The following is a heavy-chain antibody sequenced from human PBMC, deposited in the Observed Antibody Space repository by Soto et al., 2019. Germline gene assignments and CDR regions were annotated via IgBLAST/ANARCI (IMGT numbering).Heavy chain of an antibody. V-gene: IGHV3-30-3*01. CDR1: GFTFSSYA. CDR3: ARVEAVAGNHDAFDI. J-gene: IGHJ3*02. CDR2: ISYDGSNK. Sequence: QVQLVESGGGVVQPGRSLRLSCAASGFTFSSYAMHWVRQAPGKGLEWVAAISYDGSNKYYADSVKGRFTISRDNSKNTLYLQMNSLRAEDTAVYYCARVEAVAGNHDAFDIWGQGTMVTVSS. D-gene: IGHD6-19*01.